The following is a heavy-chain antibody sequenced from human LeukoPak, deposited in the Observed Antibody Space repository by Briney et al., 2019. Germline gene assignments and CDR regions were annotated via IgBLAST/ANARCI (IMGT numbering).Heavy chain of an antibody. CDR2: IIPIFGTA. J-gene: IGHJ3*02. CDR1: GGTFSSYA. D-gene: IGHD2-2*01. CDR3: ASSKGYCSSTSCPRRDAFDI. Sequence: ASVKVSCKASGGTFSSYAISWVRQAPGQGLEWMGGIIPIFGTANYAQKFQGRVTITADKSTSTAYMELSSLRSEDTAVYYCASSKGYCSSTSCPRRDAFDIWGQGTMVTVSS. V-gene: IGHV1-69*06.